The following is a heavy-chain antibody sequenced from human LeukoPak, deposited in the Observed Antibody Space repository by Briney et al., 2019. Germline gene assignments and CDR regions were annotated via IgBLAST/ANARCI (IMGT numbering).Heavy chain of an antibody. J-gene: IGHJ4*02. CDR1: GFTFRRYD. CDR3: ARHRSSGYSGSNDY. CDR2: ISSSCSTI. Sequence: GGSLRLSCAASGFTFRRYDMNWVRQVPGKGLEWASYISSSCSTIYYADSVKGRFTISRDNAKNSLYVQMNSLRAEDTAIYYCARHRSSGYSGSNDYWGQGTLVTVSS. D-gene: IGHD5-12*01. V-gene: IGHV3-48*03.